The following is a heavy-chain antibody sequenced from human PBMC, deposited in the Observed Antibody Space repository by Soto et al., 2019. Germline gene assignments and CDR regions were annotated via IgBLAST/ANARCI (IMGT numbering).Heavy chain of an antibody. CDR2: INPSGGST. CDR3: ARDQGYCSSTSCYFFDY. CDR1: GYTFTSYY. D-gene: IGHD2-2*01. V-gene: IGHV1-46*03. J-gene: IGHJ4*02. Sequence: GASVKVSCKASGYTFTSYYMHWVRQAPGQGLEWMGIINPSGGSTSYAQKFQGRVTMTRDTSTSTVYMELSSLRSEDTAVYYCARDQGYCSSTSCYFFDYWGQGTLVTVSS.